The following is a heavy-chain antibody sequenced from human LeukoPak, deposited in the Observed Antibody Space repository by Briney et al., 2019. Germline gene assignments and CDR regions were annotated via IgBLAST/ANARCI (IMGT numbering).Heavy chain of an antibody. D-gene: IGHD3-10*01. CDR2: IYYSGST. CDR1: GGSISSYY. CDR3: ARVELRFGDLPS. V-gene: IGHV4-59*01. J-gene: IGHJ4*02. Sequence: SETLSLTCTVSGGSISSYYWSWIRQPPGKGLEWIGYIYYSGSTNYNPSLKSRVTISVDTSKNQFSLKLRSVAAADTAVYYCARVELRFGDLPSWGQGTLVTVS.